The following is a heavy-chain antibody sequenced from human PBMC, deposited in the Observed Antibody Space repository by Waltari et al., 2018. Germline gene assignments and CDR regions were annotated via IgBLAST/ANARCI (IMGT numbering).Heavy chain of an antibody. V-gene: IGHV1-3*01. CDR3: ASRPSSSWYSTVYYGMDV. CDR1: GYTFTSYA. Sequence: QVQLVQSGAEVKKPGASVKVSCKASGYTFTSYAMHWVRQAPGQRLEWMGWINAGNGNTKYSQKFQGRVTITRDTSASTAYMELSSLRSEDTAVYYCASRPSSSWYSTVYYGMDVWGQGTTVTVSS. J-gene: IGHJ6*02. CDR2: INAGNGNT. D-gene: IGHD6-13*01.